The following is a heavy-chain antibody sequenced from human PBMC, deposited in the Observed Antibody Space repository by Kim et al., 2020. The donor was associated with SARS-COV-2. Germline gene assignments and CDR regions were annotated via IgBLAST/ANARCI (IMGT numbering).Heavy chain of an antibody. D-gene: IGHD3-16*01. CDR2: ISSSSSYI. V-gene: IGHV3-21*01. CDR1: GFTFSSYS. J-gene: IGHJ4*02. Sequence: GGSLRLSCAASGFTFSSYSMNLVRQAPGKGLEGVSSISSSSSYIDYADSVKGRFTISRDNAKNSLYLQMNSLRAEDTPVYYCARRAYYEYIWGSYLVDYFDYWGQGTLVNVSS. CDR3: ARRAYYEYIWGSYLVDYFDY.